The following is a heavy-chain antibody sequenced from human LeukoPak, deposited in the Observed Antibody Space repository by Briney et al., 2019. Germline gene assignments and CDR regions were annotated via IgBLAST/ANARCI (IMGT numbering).Heavy chain of an antibody. V-gene: IGHV3-30*18. Sequence: GGSLRLSCAASGFTFSNYAMHWVRQAPGKGLEWVSIISFDGSNKYYADSVKGRFTISRDNSKNTLYLQMNSLRAEDAAVYYCAKDRVVYNWNYAYYFDDWGQGTLVTVSS. J-gene: IGHJ4*02. CDR2: ISFDGSNK. CDR3: AKDRVVYNWNYAYYFDD. CDR1: GFTFSNYA. D-gene: IGHD1-7*01.